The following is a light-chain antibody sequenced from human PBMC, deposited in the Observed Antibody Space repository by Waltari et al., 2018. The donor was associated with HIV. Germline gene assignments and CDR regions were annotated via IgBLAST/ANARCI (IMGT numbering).Light chain of an antibody. J-gene: IGKJ2*01. Sequence: DIQLTQSPSFLSASVGDRVTITCRASQGISSYLAWYQQKPGKAPKLLIYAASTLQSGVPSRFSGSGSGTEFTLTISSLQPEDFATYYCQQLNSYRRFGQGTKLEIK. CDR1: QGISSY. CDR2: AAS. V-gene: IGKV1-9*01. CDR3: QQLNSYRR.